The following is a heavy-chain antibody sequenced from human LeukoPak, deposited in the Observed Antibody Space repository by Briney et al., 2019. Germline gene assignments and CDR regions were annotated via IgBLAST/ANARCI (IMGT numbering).Heavy chain of an antibody. Sequence: ASVKVSCKASGYTFTGYHIHWVRQAPGQGLEWMGRINPYSGDTNFAQKFQGRVTMTRDTSITTAYMDLSSLTPDDTAVYFCARDQGSLTRSWYTGYWGQGTQVTVSP. V-gene: IGHV1-2*06. J-gene: IGHJ4*02. CDR3: ARDQGSLTRSWYTGY. CDR1: GYTFTGYH. D-gene: IGHD6-13*01. CDR2: INPYSGDT.